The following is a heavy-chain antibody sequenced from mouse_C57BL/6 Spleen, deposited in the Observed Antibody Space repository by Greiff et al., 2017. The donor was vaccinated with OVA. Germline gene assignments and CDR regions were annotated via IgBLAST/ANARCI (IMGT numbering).Heavy chain of an antibody. CDR1: GYTFTSYW. Sequence: VQLQQPGAELVRPGSSVKLSCKASGYTFTSYWMHWVKQRPIQGLEWIGNIDPSDSETHYTQKFKDKDTLTVDKSSSTAYMQLSSLTSEDSAVYYCARTGLPYAMDYWGQGTSVTVSS. CDR2: IDPSDSET. J-gene: IGHJ4*01. V-gene: IGHV1-52*01. D-gene: IGHD3-3*01. CDR3: ARTGLPYAMDY.